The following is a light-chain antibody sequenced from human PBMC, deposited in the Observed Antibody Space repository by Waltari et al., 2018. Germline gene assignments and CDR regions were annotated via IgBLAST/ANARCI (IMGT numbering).Light chain of an antibody. V-gene: IGKV1-27*01. CDR3: QHGYGAPPT. Sequence: DIQMTQSPSSLSASVGDRVTITCQASQDITNNLAWYQRKPGKVSKLLIYKASTLHTGVPSRFSGSGSGTYFTLTIRSLQPEDFATYFCQHGYGAPPTFGGGTKVEI. CDR2: KAS. CDR1: QDITNN. J-gene: IGKJ4*01.